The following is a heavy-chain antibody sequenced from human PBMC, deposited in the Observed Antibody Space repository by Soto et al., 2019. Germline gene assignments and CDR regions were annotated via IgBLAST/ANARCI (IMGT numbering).Heavy chain of an antibody. V-gene: IGHV4-59*01. CDR2: IYYSGST. CDR3: AREVTAVAGSPFYDY. J-gene: IGHJ4*02. CDR1: GGSISSYY. D-gene: IGHD6-19*01. Sequence: SETLSLTCTVSGGSISSYYWSWIRQPPGKGLEWIGYIYYSGSTNYNPSLKSRVTISVDTSKNQFSLKLSSVTAADTAVYYCAREVTAVAGSPFYDYWGQGTLVTVSS.